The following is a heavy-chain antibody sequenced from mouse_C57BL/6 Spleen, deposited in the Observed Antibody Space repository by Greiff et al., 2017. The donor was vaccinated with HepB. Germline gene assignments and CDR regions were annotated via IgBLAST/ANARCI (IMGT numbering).Heavy chain of an antibody. J-gene: IGHJ1*03. CDR3: ARSPIGTVSYFDV. V-gene: IGHV1-19*01. CDR1: GYTFTDYY. Sequence: EVQLQQSGPVLVKPGASVKMSCKASGYTFTDYYMNWVKQSHGKSLEWIGVINPYNGGTSYNQKFKGKATLTVDKSSSTAYMELNSLTSEDSAVYYCARSPIGTVSYFDVWGTGTTVTVSS. D-gene: IGHD1-1*01. CDR2: INPYNGGT.